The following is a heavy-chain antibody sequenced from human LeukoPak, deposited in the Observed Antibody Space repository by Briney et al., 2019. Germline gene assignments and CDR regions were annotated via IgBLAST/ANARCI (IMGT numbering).Heavy chain of an antibody. Sequence: PSETLSLTCTVSGGSITRYYWSWIRQPPGKGLEWIGYNSYSGNTNKNPSLKSRLIISVDTSKNQFSLKLSSVTAADTAVYYCARVGDGNFDYWGQGTLVTVSS. J-gene: IGHJ4*02. CDR3: ARVGDGNFDY. CDR2: NSYSGNT. CDR1: GGSITRYY. V-gene: IGHV4-59*01.